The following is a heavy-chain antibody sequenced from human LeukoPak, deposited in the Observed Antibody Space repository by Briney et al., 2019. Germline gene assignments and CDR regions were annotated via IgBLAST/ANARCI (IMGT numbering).Heavy chain of an antibody. D-gene: IGHD6-6*01. CDR3: ARHIAARPNYYYYYMDV. V-gene: IGHV5-51*01. J-gene: IGHJ6*03. CDR1: GHSFTSYW. CDR2: IYPGDSDT. Sequence: GESLKISCKGSGHSFTSYWIGWVRQMPGKGLEWMGIIYPGDSDTRYSPSFQGQVTISADKSISTAYLQWSSLKASDTAMYYCARHIAARPNYYYYYMDVWGKGTTVTVSS.